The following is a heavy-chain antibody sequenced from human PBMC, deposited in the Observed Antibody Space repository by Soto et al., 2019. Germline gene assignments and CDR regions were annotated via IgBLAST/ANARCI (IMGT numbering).Heavy chain of an antibody. D-gene: IGHD4-17*01. CDR1: GGSISSGGYS. V-gene: IGHV4-61*08. J-gene: IGHJ4*02. CDR2: IYYSGST. Sequence: SETLSLTCAVSGGSISSGGYSWSWIRQPPGKGLEWIGYIYYSGSTNYNPSLKSRVTISVDTSKNQFSLKLSSVTAADTAVYYCAGTYYGDYGVGYWGQGTLVTVSS. CDR3: AGTYYGDYGVGY.